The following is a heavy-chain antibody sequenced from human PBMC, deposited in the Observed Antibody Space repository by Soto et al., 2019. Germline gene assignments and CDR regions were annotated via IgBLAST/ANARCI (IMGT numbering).Heavy chain of an antibody. CDR3: ARFRAPFYYDSSGLNYYYYYGMDA. CDR1: GGTFSSYA. Sequence: ASVKVSCKASGGTFSSYAISWVRQAPGQGLEWMGGIIPIFGTANYAQKFQGSFRFTAAESRRTAYLELSCLRSEDTALYYFARFRAPFYYDSSGLNYYYYYGMDAWGQGTTVTVSS. J-gene: IGHJ6*02. CDR2: IIPIFGTA. D-gene: IGHD3-22*01. V-gene: IGHV1-69*13.